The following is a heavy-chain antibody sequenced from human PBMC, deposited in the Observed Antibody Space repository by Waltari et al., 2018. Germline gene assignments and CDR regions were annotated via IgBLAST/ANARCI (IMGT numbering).Heavy chain of an antibody. CDR1: GGTFSSYT. Sequence: QVQLLQSGAEVKKPASSVKVSCKASGGTFSSYTINWVRQAPGQGLEWMGGFIPILGISNYAQRFQGRVTITADEASSTAYVELSSLRSEDTATYYCVRAATKNYYYYYMDVWGKGTTVTVSS. V-gene: IGHV1-69*16. J-gene: IGHJ6*03. CDR3: VRAATKNYYYYYMDV. CDR2: FIPILGIS.